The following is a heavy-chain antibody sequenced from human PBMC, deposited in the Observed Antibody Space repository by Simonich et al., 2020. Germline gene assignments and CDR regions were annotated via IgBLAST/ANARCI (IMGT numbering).Heavy chain of an antibody. V-gene: IGHV1-18*01. CDR1: VYTFTSYG. CDR2: ISAYNGNT. CDR3: ARSTTGTTAFDI. J-gene: IGHJ3*02. D-gene: IGHD1-1*01. Sequence: QVQLVQSGAEVKKPGASVKVSCKASVYTFTSYGISWVGQAPGQGLEWMGGISAYNGNTNDEQKLQGRVTMTTDTSTSTAYMELRSLRSDDTAVYYCARSTTGTTAFDIWGQGTMVTVSS.